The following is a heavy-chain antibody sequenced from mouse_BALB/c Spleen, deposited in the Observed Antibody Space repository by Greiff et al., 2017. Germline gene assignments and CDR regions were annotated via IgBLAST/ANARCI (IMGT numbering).Heavy chain of an antibody. J-gene: IGHJ4*01. V-gene: IGHV5-17*02. CDR2: ISSGSSTI. CDR1: GFTFSSFG. CDR3: ARYFPYYYGSRYAMDY. Sequence: DVMLVESGGGLVQPGGSRKLSCAASGFTFSSFGMHWVRQAPEKGLEWVAYISSGSSTIYYADTVKGRFTISRDNPKNTLFLQMTSLRSEDTAMYYCARYFPYYYGSRYAMDYWGQGTSVTVSS. D-gene: IGHD1-1*01.